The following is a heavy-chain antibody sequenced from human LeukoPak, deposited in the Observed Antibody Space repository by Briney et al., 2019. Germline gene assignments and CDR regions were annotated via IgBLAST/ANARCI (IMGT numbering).Heavy chain of an antibody. CDR1: GFTFSSYA. CDR3: AKSLWSGTENFDY. V-gene: IGHV3-30*04. Sequence: GRSLRLPCAASGFTFSSYAMHWVRQAPGKGLEWVAVISYDGSNKYYADSVKGRFTISRDNSKNTLYLQMNSLRAEDTAVYYCAKSLWSGTENFDYWGQGTLVTVSS. J-gene: IGHJ4*02. D-gene: IGHD3-3*01. CDR2: ISYDGSNK.